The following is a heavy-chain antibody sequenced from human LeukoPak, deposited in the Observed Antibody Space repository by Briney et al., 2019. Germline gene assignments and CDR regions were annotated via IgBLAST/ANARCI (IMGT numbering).Heavy chain of an antibody. CDR3: ARDVVPYCSGGSCYGWFDP. CDR1: GYTFTSYG. D-gene: IGHD2-15*01. Sequence: ASVKVSCKASGYTFTSYGISWVRQAPGQGLEWMGWISAYNVNTTYPLTLHARVTLTTATSTSPAYIELRSLRSDDTAVYYCARDVVPYCSGGSCYGWFDPWGQGTLVTVSS. J-gene: IGHJ5*02. V-gene: IGHV1-18*01. CDR2: ISAYNVNT.